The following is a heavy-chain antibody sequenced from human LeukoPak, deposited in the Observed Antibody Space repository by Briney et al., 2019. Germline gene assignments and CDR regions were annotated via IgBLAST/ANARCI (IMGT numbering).Heavy chain of an antibody. CDR1: GGSISSGGYY. Sequence: PSETLSLTCTVSGGSISSGGYYWSWIRQPPGKGLEWIGYIYHSGSTYYNPSLKSRVTISVDRSKNQFSLKLSSVTAADTAVYYCAGTARTLSGYFDYWGQGTLVTVSS. J-gene: IGHJ4*02. V-gene: IGHV4-30-2*01. CDR3: AGTARTLSGYFDY. D-gene: IGHD1-7*01. CDR2: IYHSGST.